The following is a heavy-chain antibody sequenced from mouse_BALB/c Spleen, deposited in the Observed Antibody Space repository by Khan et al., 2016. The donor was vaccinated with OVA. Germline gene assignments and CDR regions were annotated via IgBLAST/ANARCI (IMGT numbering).Heavy chain of an antibody. Sequence: QVQLKQSGPGLVAPSQSLSITCTVSGFSLTDYGVSWIRQPPGKGLEWLGVIWGGGSTYYNSALKSRLSISKDNSKSQVFLKMSSLQTDDTAMYYCAKGVWSYYYALDYWGQGTSVTVAS. CDR3: AKGVWSYYYALDY. J-gene: IGHJ4*01. CDR2: IWGGGST. V-gene: IGHV2-6-5*01. CDR1: GFSLTDYG.